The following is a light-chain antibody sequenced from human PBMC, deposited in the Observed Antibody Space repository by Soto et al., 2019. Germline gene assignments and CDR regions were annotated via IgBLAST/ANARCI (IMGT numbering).Light chain of an antibody. J-gene: IGKJ1*01. CDR1: QTVSSK. CDR2: DTS. Sequence: ELVLTQSPATLSWSAGERSTLSCRASQTVSSKLALYQHKPGQAPRLLIYDTSNRATGIPARFSGSGSGTDFTLTISSLEPEDFAVYYCHQRKSWPRTFGQGTKVDIK. CDR3: HQRKSWPRT. V-gene: IGKV3-11*01.